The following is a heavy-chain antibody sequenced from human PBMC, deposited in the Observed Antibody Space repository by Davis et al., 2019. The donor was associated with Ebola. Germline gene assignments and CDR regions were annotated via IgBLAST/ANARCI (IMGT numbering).Heavy chain of an antibody. D-gene: IGHD5-12*01. CDR1: GFTVSSNY. Sequence: GGSLRLSCAASGFTVSSNYMSWVRQAPGKGLEWVSVIYSGGSTYYADSVKGRFTISRDNSKNTLYLQMNSLRAEDTAVYYCARGVRGLPYYYYGMDVWGQGTTVTVSS. CDR2: IYSGGST. J-gene: IGHJ6*02. CDR3: ARGVRGLPYYYYGMDV. V-gene: IGHV3-53*01.